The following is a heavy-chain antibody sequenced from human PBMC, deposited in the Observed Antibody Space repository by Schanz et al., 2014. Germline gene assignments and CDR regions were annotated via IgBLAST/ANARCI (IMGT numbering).Heavy chain of an antibody. Sequence: QVQLVESGGGVVQPGRSLRLSCAASGFIFSSYGLHWVRQAPGKGLEWVAFIWYDGSNKYYADSVKGRFTISRDNSKNTLYLQMNSRRAEDTSVYFCARVRRRIATPSAPSFRNNYYYAMDVWGQGTTVTVSS. CDR2: IWYDGSNK. CDR3: ARVRRRIATPSAPSFRNNYYYAMDV. D-gene: IGHD6-13*01. J-gene: IGHJ6*02. V-gene: IGHV3-33*01. CDR1: GFIFSSYG.